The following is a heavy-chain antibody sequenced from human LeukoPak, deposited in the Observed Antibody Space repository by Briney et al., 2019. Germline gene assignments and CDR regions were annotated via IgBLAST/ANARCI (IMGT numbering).Heavy chain of an antibody. V-gene: IGHV1-69*05. Sequence: SVKVSCKASGGTFSSYAISWVRQAPGQGLEWMGRIIPIFGTANYAQKFQGRVTITTDESTSTAYMELSSLRSEDTAVYYSAREIITIVRGAHLAPTVYAWFDPWGQGTLVTVSS. J-gene: IGHJ5*02. CDR2: IIPIFGTA. CDR3: AREIITIVRGAHLAPTVYAWFDP. D-gene: IGHD3-10*01. CDR1: GGTFSSYA.